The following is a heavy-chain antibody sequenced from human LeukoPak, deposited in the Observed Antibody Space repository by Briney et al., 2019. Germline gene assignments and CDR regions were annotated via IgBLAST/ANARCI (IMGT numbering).Heavy chain of an antibody. J-gene: IGHJ4*02. D-gene: IGHD6-19*01. CDR1: GGSFSGYY. V-gene: IGHV4-34*01. CDR3: ARAGSGWYSFDY. Sequence: PSETLSLTCAVYGGSFSGYYWSWIRQPPGKGLEWIGEINHSGSTNYNPSLKSRVTISVDTSKNQFSLKLSSVTAADTAVYYCARAGSGWYSFDYWGQGTLVTVSS. CDR2: INHSGST.